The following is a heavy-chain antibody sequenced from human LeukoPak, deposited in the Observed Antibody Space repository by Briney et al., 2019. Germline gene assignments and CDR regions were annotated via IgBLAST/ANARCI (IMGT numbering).Heavy chain of an antibody. CDR1: GYTFTSYD. V-gene: IGHV1-8*01. CDR2: MNPNSGNT. D-gene: IGHD4-17*01. Sequence: ASVKVSCKASGYTFTSYDINWVRQATGQGLEWMGWMNPNSGNTGYAQKFQGRVTMTRNTSISTAYMELSSLRSEDTAVYYCARDLTTTVITYYYYGMDVWGQGTTVTVFS. J-gene: IGHJ6*02. CDR3: ARDLTTTVITYYYYGMDV.